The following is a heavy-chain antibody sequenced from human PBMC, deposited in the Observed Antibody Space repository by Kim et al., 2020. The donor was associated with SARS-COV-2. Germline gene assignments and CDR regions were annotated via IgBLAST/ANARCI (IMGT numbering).Heavy chain of an antibody. CDR3: ARLTTYYNILTGPWEAENSDAFDV. J-gene: IGHJ3*01. V-gene: IGHV5-51*01. CDR2: LYPGDSDA. CDR1: GYNFSNYW. Sequence: GESLKISCKASGYNFSNYWIGWVRQMPGKGLEWMGILYPGDSDATYSPSFQGQVTFSADKSISTAYLQWSSLKASDTAIYYCARLTTYYNILTGPWEAENSDAFDVWGQGTMVTVSS. D-gene: IGHD3-9*01.